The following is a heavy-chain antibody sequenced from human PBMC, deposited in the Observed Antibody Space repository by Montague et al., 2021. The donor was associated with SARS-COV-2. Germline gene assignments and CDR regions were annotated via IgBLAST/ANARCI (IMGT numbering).Heavy chain of an antibody. Sequence: SETLSLTCTVSGGSISSSIDYWGWIRQPPGKGLEWIGSVYESGRTYYNPSLKSRVTISVDTSQNRFSLKLRSVTAADTAVYYGGGFRGVSWGAAGTGPSDYWGQGTLVTVSS. CDR1: GGSISSSIDY. J-gene: IGHJ4*02. V-gene: IGHV4-39*01. CDR3: GGFRGVSWGAAGTGPSDY. CDR2: VYESGRT. D-gene: IGHD1-1*01.